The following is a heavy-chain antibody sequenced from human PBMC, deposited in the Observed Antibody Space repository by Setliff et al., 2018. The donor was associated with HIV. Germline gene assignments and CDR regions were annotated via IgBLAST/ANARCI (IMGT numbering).Heavy chain of an antibody. V-gene: IGHV3-30*02. J-gene: IGHJ6*03. D-gene: IGHD3-16*01. CDR2: IRYDGSEK. CDR1: GFTFSSYG. CDR3: ARHGGYYYYYMDV. Sequence: PGGSLRLSCPASGFTFSSYGMHWVRQAPGKGLEWVAFIRYDGSEKYYVGSVKGRFTISRDNAKNSLYLQMNSLRAEDTAVYYCARHGGYYYYYMDVWGKGTTVTV.